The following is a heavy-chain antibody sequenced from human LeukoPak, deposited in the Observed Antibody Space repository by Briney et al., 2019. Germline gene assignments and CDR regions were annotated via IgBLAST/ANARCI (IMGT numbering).Heavy chain of an antibody. CDR2: IYHSGST. Sequence: SETLSLTCTVSGGSISSGGYYWSWIRQPPGKGLEWIGYIYHSGSTYYNPSLKSRVTISVDRSKNQFSLKLSSVTAADTAVYYCARQGNSNYVRGSLNYWGQGTLVTVSS. CDR1: GGSISSGGYY. V-gene: IGHV4-30-2*01. J-gene: IGHJ4*02. CDR3: ARQGNSNYVRGSLNY. D-gene: IGHD4-11*01.